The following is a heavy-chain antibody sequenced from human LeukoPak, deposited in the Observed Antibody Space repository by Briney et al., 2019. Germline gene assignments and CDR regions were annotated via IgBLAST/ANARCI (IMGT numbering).Heavy chain of an antibody. Sequence: AGGSLRLSCAASGFTVSSNYMSWARQAPGKGLEWGSVIYSGGSTYYADSVKGRFTISRDNSKNTLYLQMNSLRAEDTAVYYCARGRGSSSWYGYYFDYWGQGTLVTVSS. CDR1: GFTVSSNY. V-gene: IGHV3-53*01. D-gene: IGHD6-13*01. CDR3: ARGRGSSSWYGYYFDY. J-gene: IGHJ4*02. CDR2: IYSGGST.